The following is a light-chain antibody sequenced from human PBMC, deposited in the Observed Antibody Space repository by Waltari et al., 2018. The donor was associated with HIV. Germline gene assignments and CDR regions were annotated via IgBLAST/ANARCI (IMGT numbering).Light chain of an antibody. CDR1: SSDISAYNS. J-gene: IGLJ1*01. CDR2: GVS. V-gene: IGLV2-14*03. Sequence: QSALTQPASVSGSPGQSITIFCIGTSSDISAYNSVAWYQQHPGKDPKLFVYGVSNRPSDVSARFSGSKSGNTASLTISGLQDDDESDYYCSSYTTTATLVFGTGTKVTVL. CDR3: SSYTTTATLV.